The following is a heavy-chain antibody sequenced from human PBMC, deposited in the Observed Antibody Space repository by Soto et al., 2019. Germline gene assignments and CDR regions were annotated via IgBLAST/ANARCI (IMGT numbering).Heavy chain of an antibody. J-gene: IGHJ4*02. Sequence: GGSLRLSCAASGFTFSSYGMHWVRQAPGKGLEWVAVISYDGSNKYYADSVKGRFTISRDNSKNTLYLQMNSLRAEDTAVYYCAKDVRFLEWLFDYWGQGTLVTVSS. D-gene: IGHD3-3*01. V-gene: IGHV3-30*18. CDR1: GFTFSSYG. CDR3: AKDVRFLEWLFDY. CDR2: ISYDGSNK.